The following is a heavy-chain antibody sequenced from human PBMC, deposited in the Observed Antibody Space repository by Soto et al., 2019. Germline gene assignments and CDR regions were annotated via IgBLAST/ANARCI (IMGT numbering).Heavy chain of an antibody. CDR2: VSASGGST. V-gene: IGHV3-23*01. CDR3: ARTMGACSGGTCSGAYSMDV. D-gene: IGHD2-15*01. Sequence: EVQLLESGGGLVQPGESLRLSCAASGFTFTTYAMFWVRQAPGKGLERVSGVSASGGSTYDADSVKGRFTISRDNSNNTVHLQMNGLRADDTAVYYCARTMGACSGGTCSGAYSMDVWGQGITVTVSS. J-gene: IGHJ6*02. CDR1: GFTFTTYA.